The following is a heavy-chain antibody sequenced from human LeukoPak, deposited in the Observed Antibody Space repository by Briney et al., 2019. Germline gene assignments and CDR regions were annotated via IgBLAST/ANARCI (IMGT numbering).Heavy chain of an antibody. D-gene: IGHD1-26*01. Sequence: GGSLRLSCAASGFTFSSYEMNWVRQAPGKGLEWVSYISSSGRTKYYADSVKGRFTISRDNAKNSLYLQINSLRAEDTAVYYCARGKWEPLDYWGQGTLVTVSS. J-gene: IGHJ4*02. V-gene: IGHV3-48*03. CDR2: ISSSGRTK. CDR3: ARGKWEPLDY. CDR1: GFTFSSYE.